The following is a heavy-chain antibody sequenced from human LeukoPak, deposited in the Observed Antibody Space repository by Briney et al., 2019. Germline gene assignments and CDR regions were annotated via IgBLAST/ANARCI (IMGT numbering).Heavy chain of an antibody. CDR3: ARVSGYSGYESSYYYMDG. Sequence: SQTLSLTCTVSGGSISSGAYYWSWIRQHPGKGLEWIGFIYYSGSTYYNPALRSQLTISVDTSKNLFSLKLSSATAADTAVYYCARVSGYSGYESSYYYMDGWGKGTTAAVSS. J-gene: IGHJ6*03. CDR2: IYYSGST. D-gene: IGHD5-12*01. V-gene: IGHV4-31*01. CDR1: GGSISSGAYY.